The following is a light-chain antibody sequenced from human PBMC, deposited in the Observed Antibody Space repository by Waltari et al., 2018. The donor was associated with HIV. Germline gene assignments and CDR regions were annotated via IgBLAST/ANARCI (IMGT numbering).Light chain of an antibody. J-gene: IGLJ2*01. CDR1: STALGASDY. CDR3: SSYSTGDTLVL. V-gene: IGLV2-14*01. CDR2: EVK. Sequence: QSALTQPASVSGSPGHSITISCSGASTALGASDYVSWYRQLPDRAPRLILYEVKKRPSGVSSRFSGSKSGNTASLTISGLQVEDEAVYFCSSYSTGDTLVLFGGGTRLTVL.